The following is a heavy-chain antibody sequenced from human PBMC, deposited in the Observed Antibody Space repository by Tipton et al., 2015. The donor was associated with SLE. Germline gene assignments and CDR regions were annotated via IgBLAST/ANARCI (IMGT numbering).Heavy chain of an antibody. CDR2: IYTSGST. J-gene: IGHJ4*02. D-gene: IGHD6-25*01. CDR3: AKEFSGYFDY. V-gene: IGHV4-61*09. Sequence: TLSLTCTVSGGSISSGSYYWSWIRQPAGKGLEWIGYIYTSGSTNYNPSLKSRVTISVDTSKNQFSLKLSSVTAADTAVYYCAKEFSGYFDYWGQGTLVTVSS. CDR1: GGSISSGSYY.